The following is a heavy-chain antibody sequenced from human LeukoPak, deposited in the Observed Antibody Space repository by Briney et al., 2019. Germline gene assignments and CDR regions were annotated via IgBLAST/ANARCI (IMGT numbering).Heavy chain of an antibody. CDR2: ISSNGGST. Sequence: GASLRLSWAASGFTFSSYAMHWARHAPGKGLEYVSAISSNGGSTYYANSVKGRFTISRDNAKNTLYLQMGSLRAEDMAVYYCATSTSGSLKLDYWGQGTLVTVSS. D-gene: IGHD3-10*01. J-gene: IGHJ4*02. CDR3: ATSTSGSLKLDY. CDR1: GFTFSSYA. V-gene: IGHV3-64*01.